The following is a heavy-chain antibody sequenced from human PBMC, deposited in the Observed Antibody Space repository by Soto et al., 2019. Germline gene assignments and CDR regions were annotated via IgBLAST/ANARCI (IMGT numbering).Heavy chain of an antibody. D-gene: IGHD3-10*01. Sequence: GASVKVSCKASGYTFTGYYMHWVRQAPGQGLEWMGWINPNSGGTNYAQKFQGRVTMTRGTSISTAYMELSRLRSDDTAVYYCARDQVVRGVIIGGGMDVWGQGTTVTVSS. CDR2: INPNSGGT. J-gene: IGHJ6*02. CDR3: ARDQVVRGVIIGGGMDV. V-gene: IGHV1-2*02. CDR1: GYTFTGYY.